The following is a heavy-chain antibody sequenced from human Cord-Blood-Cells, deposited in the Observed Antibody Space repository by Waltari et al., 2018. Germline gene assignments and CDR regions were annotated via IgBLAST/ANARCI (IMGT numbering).Heavy chain of an antibody. CDR2: MNPNSGNT. D-gene: IGHD7-27*01. Sequence: QVQLVQSGAEVKKPGASVKVSCKASGYTFTSYDINWVRQDTGQWLEWMGWMNPNSGNTDYAQKFQGRVTMTRKTSISTAYMELSSLRSEDTAVYYCARATNWGPTRGWYFDLWGRGTLVTVSS. J-gene: IGHJ2*01. CDR3: ARATNWGPTRGWYFDL. CDR1: GYTFTSYD. V-gene: IGHV1-8*01.